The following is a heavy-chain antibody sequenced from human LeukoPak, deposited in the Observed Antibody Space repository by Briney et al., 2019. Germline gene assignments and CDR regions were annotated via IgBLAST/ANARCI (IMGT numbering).Heavy chain of an antibody. CDR3: AKVTSSYNYFDY. Sequence: GGSLGLSCEASGFTFTTYPMSWVRQAPGKGLEWVSTFSGSGGRTYYADSVKGRFTISRDNSKNTLSLQMNSLRAEDTAVYYCAKVTSSYNYFDYWGQGSLVTVSS. D-gene: IGHD2-2*01. V-gene: IGHV3-23*01. CDR1: GFTFTTYP. J-gene: IGHJ4*02. CDR2: FSGSGGRT.